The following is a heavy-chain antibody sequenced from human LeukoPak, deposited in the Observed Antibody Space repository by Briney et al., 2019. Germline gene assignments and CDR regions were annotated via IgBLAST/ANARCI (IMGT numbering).Heavy chain of an antibody. CDR2: ISGSGGST. V-gene: IGHV3-23*01. J-gene: IGHJ4*02. CDR3: AKDQRYCTNGVCYRPFDY. CDR1: GFTFSSYA. Sequence: GGSLRLSCAASGFTFSSYAMSWVRQAPGKGLGWVSAISGSGGSTYYADSVKGRFTISRDNSKNTLYLQMNSLRAEDTAVYYCAKDQRYCTNGVCYRPFDYWGQGTLVTVSS. D-gene: IGHD2-8*01.